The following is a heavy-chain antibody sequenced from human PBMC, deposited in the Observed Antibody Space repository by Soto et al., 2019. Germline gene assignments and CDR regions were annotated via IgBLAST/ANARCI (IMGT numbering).Heavy chain of an antibody. CDR3: AXEFRYCTNGVCYPNWFDP. Sequence: GASVQVSCKASGGTFSSYAISWVRQAPGQGLEWMGGIIPIFGTANYAQKFQGRVTITADKSMSTAYMELSSLRSEDTAVYYCAXEFRYCTNGVCYPNWFDPWGKGTLVTV. J-gene: IGHJ5*02. D-gene: IGHD2-8*01. CDR1: GGTFSSYA. V-gene: IGHV1-69*06. CDR2: IIPIFGTA.